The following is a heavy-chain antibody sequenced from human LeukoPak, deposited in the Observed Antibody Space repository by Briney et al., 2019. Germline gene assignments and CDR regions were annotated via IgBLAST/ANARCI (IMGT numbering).Heavy chain of an antibody. Sequence: GGSLRLSCATSGFTFSHYGMHWVRQAPGKGVEWVADIWSDGTEKYYGDPVKGRFTISRDNSKKTVYLQMNSLRVEDTAVYYCAKDAQRGFDFSNSLESWGQGTLVTVSS. J-gene: IGHJ4*02. D-gene: IGHD4-11*01. V-gene: IGHV3-33*06. CDR1: GFTFSHYG. CDR2: IWSDGTEK. CDR3: AKDAQRGFDFSNSLES.